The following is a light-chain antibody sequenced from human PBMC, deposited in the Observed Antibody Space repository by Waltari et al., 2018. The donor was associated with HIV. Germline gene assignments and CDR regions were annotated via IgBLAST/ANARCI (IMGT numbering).Light chain of an antibody. CDR1: QSVSSSS. CDR2: GAS. CDR3: QHYGSSVT. Sequence: EIVLTQSPGTLSVSPGERVTLSCRASQSVSSSSLVWYQQKPGQAPRLLIYGASSRAPGIPDRFSGSGSRTDFTLTISSLDPEDFAVFYCQHYGSSVTFVQGTRLEIK. V-gene: IGKV3-20*01. J-gene: IGKJ5*01.